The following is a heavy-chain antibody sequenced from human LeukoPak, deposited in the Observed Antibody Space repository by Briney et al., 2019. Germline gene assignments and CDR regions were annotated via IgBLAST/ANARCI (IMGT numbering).Heavy chain of an antibody. CDR3: ARDGGYCSSGTVCYSRAEYYYYGMDV. D-gene: IGHD2-2*01. J-gene: IGHJ6*02. CDR2: INPNSGGT. V-gene: IGHV1-2*06. CDR1: EYIFPDYY. Sequence: ASVKVSCKGSEYIFPDYYIYWVRQAPGQGLEWMGRINPNSGGTNYAQKFQGRVTVTRDTSISTVYMELSRLRSDDTAVYYCARDGGYCSSGTVCYSRAEYYYYGMDVWGQGTTVTVSS.